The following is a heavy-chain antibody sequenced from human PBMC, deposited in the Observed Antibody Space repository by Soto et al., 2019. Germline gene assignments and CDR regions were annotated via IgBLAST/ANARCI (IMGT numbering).Heavy chain of an antibody. CDR1: GFNFKTYA. D-gene: IGHD6-19*01. CDR2: ISSSGSRT. V-gene: IGHV3-23*01. CDR3: AKERREVVSGTGDS. J-gene: IGHJ4*02. Sequence: GGSLRLSCAASGFNFKTYAMSWVRQAPGRGLEWASAISSSGSRTYYADSVKGRFTISRDNSKNALFLEMNSLRAEDTALYYCAKERREVVSGTGDSWGRGTLVTVSS.